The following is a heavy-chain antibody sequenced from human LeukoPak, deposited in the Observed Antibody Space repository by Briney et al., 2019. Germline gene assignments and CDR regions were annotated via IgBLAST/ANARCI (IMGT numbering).Heavy chain of an antibody. CDR3: ARMRDNWNVCVFDI. Sequence: SETLSLTCGVYGGSFSGDYWSWVRQPPGKGLEWIGEINHSRSASYNPSLKSRVTISVDTSKIQFSLKLSSVTATDTAVYYCARMRDNWNVCVFDIWGQGTMVTVSS. CDR1: GGSFSGDY. J-gene: IGHJ3*02. V-gene: IGHV4-34*01. CDR2: INHSRSA. D-gene: IGHD1-1*01.